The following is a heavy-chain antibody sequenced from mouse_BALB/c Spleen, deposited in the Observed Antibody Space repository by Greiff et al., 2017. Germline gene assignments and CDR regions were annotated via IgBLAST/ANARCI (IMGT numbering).Heavy chain of an antibody. D-gene: IGHD1-2*01. CDR3: ARNEGVSLLRLRYFDV. CDR1: GFSLTSYG. V-gene: IGHV2-4-1*01. J-gene: IGHJ1*01. CDR2: IWSGGST. Sequence: QVHVKQSGPGLVQPSQSLSITCTVSGFSLTSYGVHWVRQSPGKGLEWLGVIWSGGSTDYNAAFISRLSISKDNSKSQVFFKMNSLQADDTAIYYCARNEGVSLLRLRYFDVWGAGTTVTVSS.